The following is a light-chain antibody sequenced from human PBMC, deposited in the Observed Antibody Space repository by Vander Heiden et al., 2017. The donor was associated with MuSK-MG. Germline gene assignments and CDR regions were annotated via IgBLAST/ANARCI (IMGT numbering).Light chain of an antibody. CDR2: WAS. V-gene: IGKV4-1*01. J-gene: IGKJ1*01. CDR3: QQDDSTRWT. Sequence: DIVMTQSPDSLAVSLGERATINSKSSQSVLYSSNNKNYLAWYQQKPGQPPKLLIYWASTRESGVPDRFSGSGSGTDFTLTISSLQAEDVAVYYCQQDDSTRWTFGQGTKVEIK. CDR1: QSVLYSSNNKNY.